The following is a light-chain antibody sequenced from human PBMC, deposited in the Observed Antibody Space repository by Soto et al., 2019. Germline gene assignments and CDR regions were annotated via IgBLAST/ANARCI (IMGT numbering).Light chain of an antibody. CDR3: QHYKSFSLT. V-gene: IGKV2D-29*01. CDR1: QGFLDTDGKTH. J-gene: IGKJ4*01. CDR2: EVS. Sequence: DIVMTQTPLSLSVTPGQPASMSCNSSQGFLDTDGKTHLYWYLKKSGQPPQGLIYEVSNRFSGVPDRFSGSGSGTDFTLTISSLQPDDFAAYFCQHYKSFSLTFGGGTKV.